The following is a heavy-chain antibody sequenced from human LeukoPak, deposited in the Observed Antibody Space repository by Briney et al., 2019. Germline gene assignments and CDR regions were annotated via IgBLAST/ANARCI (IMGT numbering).Heavy chain of an antibody. D-gene: IGHD5-24*01. V-gene: IGHV4-34*01. J-gene: IGHJ4*02. CDR3: ARDGYNYRDFDY. Sequence: SETLSLTCAVYGGSFSGYYWSWIRQPPGKGLEWIGEINHSGSTNYNPSLKSRVTISVDMSKNQFSLKLSSVTAADTAVYYCARDGYNYRDFDYWGQGTLVTVSS. CDR2: INHSGST. CDR1: GGSFSGYY.